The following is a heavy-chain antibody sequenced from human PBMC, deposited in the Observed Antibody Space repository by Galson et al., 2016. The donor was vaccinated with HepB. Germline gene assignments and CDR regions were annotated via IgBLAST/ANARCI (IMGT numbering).Heavy chain of an antibody. CDR2: INTNTGNP. CDR3: ARDLVYSSGWYEDYYYGMDV. D-gene: IGHD6-19*01. Sequence: SVKVSCKASGYTFTSYAMNWVRQAPRQGLEWMGWINTNTGNPTYAQGFTGRFVFSLDTSVSTAYLQISSLKAEDTAVYYCARDLVYSSGWYEDYYYGMDVWGQGTTVTVSS. CDR1: GYTFTSYA. V-gene: IGHV7-4-1*02. J-gene: IGHJ6*02.